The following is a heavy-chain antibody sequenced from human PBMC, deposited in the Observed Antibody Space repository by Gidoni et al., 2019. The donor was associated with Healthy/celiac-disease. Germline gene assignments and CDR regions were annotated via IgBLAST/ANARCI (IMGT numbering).Heavy chain of an antibody. CDR2: TYYRSKWYN. D-gene: IGHD1-20*01. Sequence: HVQLQPSGPGLVTPSQPLSLTCAISGDSVSSNSAAWTWIRQSPSRGLEWLGRTYYRSKWYNDYAVSVKSRITINPDTSKNQFYLQLNSVTHEDTAVYYCARDRRLTGNRGGNWFDPWGQGTLVTVSS. CDR3: ARDRRLTGNRGGNWFDP. V-gene: IGHV6-1*01. CDR1: GDSVSSNSAA. J-gene: IGHJ5*02.